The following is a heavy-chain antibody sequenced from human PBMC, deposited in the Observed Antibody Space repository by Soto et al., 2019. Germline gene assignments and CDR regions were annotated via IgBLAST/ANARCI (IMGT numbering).Heavy chain of an antibody. CDR1: GFTFSSYG. V-gene: IGHV3-30*18. Sequence: QVQLVESGGGVVQPGRSLRLSCVGSGFTFSSYGMHWVRQAPGKGLEWLAVISFDGNYKYHADSVKGRFTISRDNSKNTLFLEMSSLRPEDTAVYYCVKGTLHSGSYENGYFDLWGRGTLVTVSS. D-gene: IGHD1-26*01. CDR3: VKGTLHSGSYENGYFDL. CDR2: ISFDGNYK. J-gene: IGHJ2*01.